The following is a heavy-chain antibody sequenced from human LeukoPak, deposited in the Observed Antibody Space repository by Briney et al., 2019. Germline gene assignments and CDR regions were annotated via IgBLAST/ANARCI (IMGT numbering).Heavy chain of an antibody. CDR3: ARPGVRWLQLRFDY. D-gene: IGHD5-24*01. Sequence: PGGSLRLSCAASGFTFSSSAMTWVRQAPGKGLEWVSYISSSGSTIYYADSVKGRFTISRDNAKNSLYLQMNSLRAEDTAVYYCARPGVRWLQLRFDYWGQGTLVTVSS. CDR2: ISSSGSTI. J-gene: IGHJ4*02. CDR1: GFTFSSSA. V-gene: IGHV3-48*04.